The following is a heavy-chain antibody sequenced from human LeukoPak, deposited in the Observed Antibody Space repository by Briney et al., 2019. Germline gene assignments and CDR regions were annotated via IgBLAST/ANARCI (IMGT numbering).Heavy chain of an antibody. CDR2: IDWDDDR. Sequence: SGPALVKPTQTLTLTCTFSGFSLSSSGMCVSWIRQPPGKALEWLARIDWDDDRYYSTSLKTRLTISKDTSNNQVVLVMTNMDPVDTATYFCAQTQGPAIGDAFDVWGQGTLVTVSA. V-gene: IGHV2-70*11. CDR1: GFSLSSSGMC. D-gene: IGHD3-22*01. J-gene: IGHJ3*01. CDR3: AQTQGPAIGDAFDV.